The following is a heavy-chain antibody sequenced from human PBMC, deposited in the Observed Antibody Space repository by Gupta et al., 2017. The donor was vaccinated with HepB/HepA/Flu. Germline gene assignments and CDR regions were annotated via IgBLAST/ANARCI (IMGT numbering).Heavy chain of an antibody. J-gene: IGHJ6*02. CDR2: ITYDGSKK. Sequence: QFYLVESGGGVVQPGQSLTLSCTTPGFEFGNYGMHWVRQVPGKGLEWVALITYDGSKKYYGDSVKGRFTISRDSKSTLYLQMNGLSAEDTGLYYCARDGDYATHTKMDVWGQGTAVTASS. CDR3: ARDGDYATHTKMDV. V-gene: IGHV3-30*03. CDR1: GFEFGNYG. D-gene: IGHD2-2*01.